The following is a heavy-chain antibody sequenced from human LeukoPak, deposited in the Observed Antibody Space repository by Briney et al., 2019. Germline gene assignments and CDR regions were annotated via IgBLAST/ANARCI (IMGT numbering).Heavy chain of an antibody. CDR1: GYTFTSCG. D-gene: IGHD3-22*01. V-gene: IGHV1-3*01. Sequence: VASVKVSCKTSGYTFTSCGMHWVRQAPGQSLEWMGWINGGNGNTKYSEKFQGRVTIIRDTSASTAYMELSSLRSEDTAVYYCARVPLHDDSGHYYPHWGQGTLVTVSS. CDR2: INGGNGNT. CDR3: ARVPLHDDSGHYYPH. J-gene: IGHJ1*01.